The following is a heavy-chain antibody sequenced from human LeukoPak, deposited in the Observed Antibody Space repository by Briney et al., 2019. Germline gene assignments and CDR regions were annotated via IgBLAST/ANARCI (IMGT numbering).Heavy chain of an antibody. V-gene: IGHV4-39*07. Sequence: SETLSLTCTVSGGSISSSSYYWGWIRQPPGKGLEWIGSIYYSGSTYYNPSLKSRVTISVDTSKNQFSLKLSSVTAADTAVYYCARGVYSYGLSFDYWGQGTLVTVSS. CDR3: ARGVYSYGLSFDY. D-gene: IGHD5-18*01. J-gene: IGHJ4*02. CDR1: GGSISSSSYY. CDR2: IYYSGST.